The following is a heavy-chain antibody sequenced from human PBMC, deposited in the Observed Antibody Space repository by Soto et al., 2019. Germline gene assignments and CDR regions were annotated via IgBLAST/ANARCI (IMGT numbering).Heavy chain of an antibody. Sequence: ASVKVSCKVSGYTLTELSMHWVRQAPGKGLEWMGGFDPEDGETIYAQKFQGRVTMTEDTSTDTAYMELSSLRSEDTAVYYCATMGSRRGTTVTTSFDYWGQGTLVTVSS. CDR2: FDPEDGET. V-gene: IGHV1-24*01. CDR3: ATMGSRRGTTVTTSFDY. CDR1: GYTLTELS. J-gene: IGHJ4*02. D-gene: IGHD4-17*01.